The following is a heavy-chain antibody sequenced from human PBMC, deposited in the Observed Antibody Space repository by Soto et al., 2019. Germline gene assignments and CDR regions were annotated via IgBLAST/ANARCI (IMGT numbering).Heavy chain of an antibody. CDR3: AKVNTAMVISYYYGMDV. CDR2: ISRSGGDT. J-gene: IGHJ6*02. V-gene: IGHV3-23*01. Sequence: GSLRLSCAASGFTLRSYAMTWVRQAPGKGLEWVSGISRSGGDTYYADSVKGRFTMSRDNSKNTLYLQMTSLRAEDTAVYYCAKVNTAMVISYYYGMDVWGQGTTVTVSS. D-gene: IGHD5-18*01. CDR1: GFTLRSYA.